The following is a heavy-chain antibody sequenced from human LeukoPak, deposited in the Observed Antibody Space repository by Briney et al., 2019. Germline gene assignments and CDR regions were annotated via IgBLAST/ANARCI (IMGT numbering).Heavy chain of an antibody. CDR2: ICPGDSDT. CDR1: GYGFSSYW. D-gene: IGHD3-9*01. CDR3: ARQADYNLLTGYYKGHLDC. Sequence: KPGESLKISCKASGYGFSSYWIGWLRQMPGKGLERMGIICPGDSDTRYSPSFRGQVTISADKSINTAYLQWNSLKASDTAMYYCARQADYNLLTGYYKGHLDCWGQGTLVTVSS. V-gene: IGHV5-51*01. J-gene: IGHJ4*02.